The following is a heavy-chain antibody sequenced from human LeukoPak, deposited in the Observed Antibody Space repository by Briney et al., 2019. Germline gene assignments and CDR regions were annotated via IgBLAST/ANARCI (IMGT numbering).Heavy chain of an antibody. CDR2: IYYSGLT. V-gene: IGHV4-59*01. CDR1: SGAISSYY. D-gene: IGHD3-10*01. J-gene: IGHJ6*03. Sequence: SDTLSLTCTVSSGAISSYYWSWIRQPPGKGLEWSGYIYYSGLTNYTPSRKSRVTISVDTSKNQFSLKLSSVTAADTAVYYCARALLWFGELPTDNYYYYMDVWGKGTTVTVSS. CDR3: ARALLWFGELPTDNYYYYMDV.